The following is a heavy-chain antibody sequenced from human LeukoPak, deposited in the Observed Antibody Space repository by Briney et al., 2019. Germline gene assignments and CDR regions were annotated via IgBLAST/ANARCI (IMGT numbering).Heavy chain of an antibody. D-gene: IGHD2-8*02. CDR1: VASISSSSYY. J-gene: IGHJ4*02. CDR3: AKSLSYTGGRFYFDY. Sequence: SETLSLTCTVSVASISSSSYYWGWIRQPPGKGLEWIGNIYNSGKTYYNPSLKSRVTISVDTSKNQFSLRLTSVTAADTAVYFCAKSLSYTGGRFYFDYWGQGTLVTVSS. CDR2: IYNSGKT. V-gene: IGHV4-39*01.